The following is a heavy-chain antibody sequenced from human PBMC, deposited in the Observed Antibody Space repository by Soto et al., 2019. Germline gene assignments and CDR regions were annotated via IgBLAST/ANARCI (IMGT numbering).Heavy chain of an antibody. V-gene: IGHV4-34*01. CDR1: GGSFSGYY. CDR3: ARVRKLGDSSSMGYYYYVMDV. CDR2: INHSGST. Sequence: SETLSLTCAVYGGSFSGYYWSWIRQPPGKGLEWIGEINHSGSTNYNPSLKSRVTISVDTSKNQFSLKLSSVTAADTAVYYCARVRKLGDSSSMGYYYYVMDVWGQGTTVTVSS. D-gene: IGHD6-13*01. J-gene: IGHJ6*02.